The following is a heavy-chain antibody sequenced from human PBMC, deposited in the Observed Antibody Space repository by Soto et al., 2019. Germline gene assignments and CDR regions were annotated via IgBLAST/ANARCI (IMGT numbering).Heavy chain of an antibody. V-gene: IGHV1-3*05. CDR1: GYTFTSYA. CDR2: INAGNGNT. Sequence: QVQLVQSGAEEKKPGASVKVSCKASGYTFTSYAMHWVRQAPGQRLEWMGWINAGNGNTKYSQKFQGRVTITRDTSASPAYLGLSSLSSEETAWYYCARDKSYYSVGVYYDGMDVWGQGTTVTVSS. D-gene: IGHD1-26*01. CDR3: ARDKSYYSVGVYYDGMDV. J-gene: IGHJ6*02.